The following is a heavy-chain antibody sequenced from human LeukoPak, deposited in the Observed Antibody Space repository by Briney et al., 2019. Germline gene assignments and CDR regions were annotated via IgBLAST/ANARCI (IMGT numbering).Heavy chain of an antibody. CDR1: GYSISRGYY. CDR3: ARPYIAVAGSRRNYYYYMDV. V-gene: IGHV4-38-2*01. J-gene: IGHJ6*03. D-gene: IGHD6-19*01. CDR2: IYHSGST. Sequence: PSEILSLTCAVSGYSISRGYYWGWIRQPPGKGLEWIGSIYHSGSTYYNPSLKSRVTISVDTSKNQFSLKLSSVTAADTAVYYCARPYIAVAGSRRNYYYYMDVWGKGATVTVSS.